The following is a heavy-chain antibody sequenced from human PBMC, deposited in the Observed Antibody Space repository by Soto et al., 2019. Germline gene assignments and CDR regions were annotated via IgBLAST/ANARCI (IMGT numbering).Heavy chain of an antibody. CDR2: IYYSGST. J-gene: IGHJ5*02. V-gene: IGHV4-4*02. Sequence: SETLSLTCAVSGGSISSSNWWSWVRQPPGKGLEWIGYIYYSGSTNYNPSLKSRVTISVDTSKNQFSLKLSSVTAADTAVYYCARVEIRGVIIRLDPWGQGTLVTVSS. D-gene: IGHD3-10*01. CDR1: GGSISSSNW. CDR3: ARVEIRGVIIRLDP.